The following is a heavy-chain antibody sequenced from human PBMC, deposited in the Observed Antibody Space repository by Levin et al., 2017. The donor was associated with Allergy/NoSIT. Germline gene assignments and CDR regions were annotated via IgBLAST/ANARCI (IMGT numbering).Heavy chain of an antibody. CDR3: ARGPRRYSSSYPYYYYGMDV. J-gene: IGHJ6*02. V-gene: IGHV3-74*01. D-gene: IGHD6-6*01. Sequence: GGSLRLSCAASGFTFSTYWMHWVRQPPGKGLVWVSHVNSDGSSTNYADSVKGRFTISRDNAKNTLYLQMNSLRAEDTAVYYCARGPRRYSSSYPYYYYGMDVWGQGTTVTVSS. CDR2: VNSDGSST. CDR1: GFTFSTYW.